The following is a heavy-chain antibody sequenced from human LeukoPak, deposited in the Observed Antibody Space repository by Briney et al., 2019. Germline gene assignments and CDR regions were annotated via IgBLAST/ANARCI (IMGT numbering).Heavy chain of an antibody. Sequence: PSETLSLTCTVSGGSISSYYWSWIRQPPGKGLEWIGYIYYSGSTNYNPSLKSRATISVDTSRNQFSLKLSSVTAADTAVYYCARENGDYADGPDFDYWGQGTLVTVSS. V-gene: IGHV4-59*01. CDR1: GGSISSYY. J-gene: IGHJ4*02. D-gene: IGHD4-17*01. CDR2: IYYSGST. CDR3: ARENGDYADGPDFDY.